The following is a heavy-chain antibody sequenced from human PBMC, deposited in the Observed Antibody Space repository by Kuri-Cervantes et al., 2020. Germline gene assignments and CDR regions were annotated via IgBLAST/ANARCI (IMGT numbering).Heavy chain of an antibody. Sequence: SETLSLTCTVSGGSISSYYWSWIRQPPGKGLEWFGYIYYSGSTNYNPSLKSRVTISVDTSKNQFSLKLSSVTAADTAVYYCARGVRIPSYYYDSSGKFDYWGQGTLVTVSS. CDR2: IYYSGST. J-gene: IGHJ4*02. V-gene: IGHV4-59*12. CDR1: GGSISSYY. D-gene: IGHD3-22*01. CDR3: ARGVRIPSYYYDSSGKFDY.